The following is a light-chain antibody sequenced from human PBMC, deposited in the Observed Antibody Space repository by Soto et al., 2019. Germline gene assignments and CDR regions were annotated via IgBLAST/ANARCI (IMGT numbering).Light chain of an antibody. J-gene: IGKJ5*01. V-gene: IGKV3-20*01. CDR1: QSVSSSY. CDR3: QQYGSTPIT. Sequence: EIVLTQSPGTLSLSPGERATLSCRASQSVSSSYLAWYQQKPGQAPRLLIYDASSRATGIPDRFSGSGSGTDITLTISRLEPEDFAVYYCQQYGSTPITFGQGTRLEIK. CDR2: DAS.